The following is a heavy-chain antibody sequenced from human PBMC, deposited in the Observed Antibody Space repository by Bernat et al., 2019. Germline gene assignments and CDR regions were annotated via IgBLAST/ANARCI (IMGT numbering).Heavy chain of an antibody. Sequence: EVQLVESGGGLVQPGGSLRLSCAASGFTFSSYWMSWLRQLPGKGLEWVANIKQDGSEKYYLDSVKGRFTISRDNAKNSLYLQMSSLRAEDTAVYHCATFGSSTWFAAFDIWGQGTMVTVSS. D-gene: IGHD6-13*01. CDR1: GFTFSSYW. CDR2: IKQDGSEK. J-gene: IGHJ3*02. V-gene: IGHV3-7*03. CDR3: ATFGSSTWFAAFDI.